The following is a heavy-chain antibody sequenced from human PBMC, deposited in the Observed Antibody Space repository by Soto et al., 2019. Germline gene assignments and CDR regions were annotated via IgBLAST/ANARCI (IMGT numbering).Heavy chain of an antibody. CDR3: ARAVRDTILIDY. D-gene: IGHD2-15*01. V-gene: IGHV4-59*01. CDR2: IYYSGST. Sequence: PSETLSLTCTVSGASISSYYWTWIRQPPGKGLEHIGYIYYSGSTYQNPSLKGRVTISVDTSKNQFSLKLSSVTAADTAVYYCARAVRDTILIDYWGQGTLVTVSS. CDR1: GASISSYY. J-gene: IGHJ4*02.